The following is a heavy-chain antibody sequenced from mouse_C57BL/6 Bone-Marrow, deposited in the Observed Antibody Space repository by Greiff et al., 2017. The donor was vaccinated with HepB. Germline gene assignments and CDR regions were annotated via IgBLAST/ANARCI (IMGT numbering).Heavy chain of an antibody. CDR1: GYTFTSYC. D-gene: IGHD3-2*02. V-gene: IGHV1-81*01. Sequence: QVQLQQSGAELVRPGASVKLSCKASGYTFTSYCISWVKQSTGQGLEWMGEIYPRSGNTYYNEKFKGKATLTADKSSSTAYMELRSLTSEDSAVYFCAGGSSGYVRYAMDYWGQGTSVTVSS. J-gene: IGHJ4*01. CDR2: IYPRSGNT. CDR3: AGGSSGYVRYAMDY.